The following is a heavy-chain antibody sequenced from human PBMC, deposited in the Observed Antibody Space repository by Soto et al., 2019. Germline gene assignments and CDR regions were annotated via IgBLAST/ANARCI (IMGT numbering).Heavy chain of an antibody. CDR3: ARGDNFYDNSGSYY. CDR2: ISYDGANQ. J-gene: IGHJ4*02. CDR1: EFTFSNYA. Sequence: QVQLVGSGGGVVQPGGSLRLSCVGSEFTFSNYAMHWVRQTPGKGLEWVAVISYDGANQYYAASVKGRFTISRDTSKNTLYLQMNSLRAEDTAVYYCARGDNFYDNSGSYYWGQGTLVTVSS. D-gene: IGHD3-22*01. V-gene: IGHV3-30-3*01.